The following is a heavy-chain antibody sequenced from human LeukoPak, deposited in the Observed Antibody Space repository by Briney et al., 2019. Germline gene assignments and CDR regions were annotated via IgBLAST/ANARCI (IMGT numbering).Heavy chain of an antibody. CDR2: IYYSGSS. J-gene: IGHJ4*02. V-gene: IGHV4-39*01. Sequence: SETLSLTCSVSGGSISSSSSYWGWIRQPPGKGLEWTGSIYYSGSSFDNPALKSRVTISVDTSKNQFSLKLSSVTAADTAVYYCARHRSGWLQSSFDYWGQGTLVTVSS. CDR1: GGSISSSSSY. D-gene: IGHD5-24*01. CDR3: ARHRSGWLQSSFDY.